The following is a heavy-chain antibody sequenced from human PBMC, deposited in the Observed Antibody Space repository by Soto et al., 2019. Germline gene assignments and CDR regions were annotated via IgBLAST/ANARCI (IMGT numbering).Heavy chain of an antibody. Sequence: ASVQVSCKASGYTFTTYGISWVRQAPGQGLEWLGWINTHNGNTNYAQNLQGRVIMTADTSTNTAYMELRSLRSDDTAIYYCTREGSAPYYYYGMDAWGQGTTVTVSS. J-gene: IGHJ6*02. CDR3: TREGSAPYYYYGMDA. V-gene: IGHV1-18*01. CDR1: GYTFTTYG. D-gene: IGHD3-10*01. CDR2: INTHNGNT.